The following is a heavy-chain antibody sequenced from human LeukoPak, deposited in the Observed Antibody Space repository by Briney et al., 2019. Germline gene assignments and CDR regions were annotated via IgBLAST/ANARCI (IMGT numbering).Heavy chain of an antibody. CDR3: AREEWLGGFDWGQQDPYYYYYYGMDV. Sequence: GGXXRXXXAXXGXXFXSXAXXGXRQAPGKGVEWGSVIXYDGSNKYYADSVKGRFTISRDNSKNTLYLQMNSLRAEDTAVYYCAREEWLGGFDWGQQDPYYYYYYGMDVWGQGTTVTVSS. CDR1: GXXFXSXA. D-gene: IGHD3-3*01. J-gene: IGHJ6*02. V-gene: IGHV3-30*04. CDR2: IXYDGSNK.